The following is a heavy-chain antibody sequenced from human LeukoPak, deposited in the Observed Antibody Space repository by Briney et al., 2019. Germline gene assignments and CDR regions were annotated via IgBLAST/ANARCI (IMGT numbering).Heavy chain of an antibody. CDR2: VNLQGST. CDR1: GGSISNTNW. D-gene: IGHD5-18*01. CDR3: VRSGYSFLVDY. J-gene: IGHJ4*02. Sequence: PSETLSLTCGVSGGSISNTNWWTWVRQPPGKGLEWIGEVNLQGSTNYNPSLKSRVAISVDNSENHISLKLTSVTAADTAVYYCVRSGYSFLVDYWGQGALVTVSS. V-gene: IGHV4-4*02.